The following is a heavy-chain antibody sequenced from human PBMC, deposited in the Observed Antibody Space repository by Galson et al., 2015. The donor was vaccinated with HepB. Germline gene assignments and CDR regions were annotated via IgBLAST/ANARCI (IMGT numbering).Heavy chain of an antibody. Sequence: QSGAEVKKPGESLKIACKGSEYSFTNYWISWVRQMPGKGLEWMGRIDPSDSYTNYSPAFQGHVTISVDKSISTAYLQWSSLKASDTAMYYCATEEPTVTTTSDYWGQGTLVTVSS. CDR1: EYSFTNYW. V-gene: IGHV5-10-1*01. CDR2: IDPSDSYT. J-gene: IGHJ4*02. D-gene: IGHD4-17*01. CDR3: ATEEPTVTTTSDY.